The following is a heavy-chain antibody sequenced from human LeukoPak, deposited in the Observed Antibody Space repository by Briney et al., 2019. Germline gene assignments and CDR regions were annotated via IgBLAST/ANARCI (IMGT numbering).Heavy chain of an antibody. CDR2: ISPSGITT. CDR3: ARAYTGSLSGTLLY. CDR1: GFTFSDYY. V-gene: IGHV3-11*04. D-gene: IGHD1-26*01. J-gene: IGHJ1*01. Sequence: GGSLSCSCAASGFTFSDYYMTWIRQAPGKGLEWVSYISPSGITTYYTDSVKGRFTISRDNAKNSLSLQINSLRVDDTALYYCARAYTGSLSGTLLYWGRNPLDTVSS.